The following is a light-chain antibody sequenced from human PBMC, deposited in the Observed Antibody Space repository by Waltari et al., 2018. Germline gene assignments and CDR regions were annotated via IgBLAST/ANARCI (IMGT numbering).Light chain of an antibody. CDR1: QSVLYSSNNKNY. J-gene: IGKJ4*01. V-gene: IGKV4-1*01. CDR2: WAS. Sequence: DIVMTQSPDSLAVSLGEWATINCKSSQSVLYSSNNKNYLAWYQQKPGQPPRLLIYWASTRESCVPDRFSGSGSETDFTLTISSLQAEDVAVYYCQQYYSTPQLTFGGGTKVEIK. CDR3: QQYYSTPQLT.